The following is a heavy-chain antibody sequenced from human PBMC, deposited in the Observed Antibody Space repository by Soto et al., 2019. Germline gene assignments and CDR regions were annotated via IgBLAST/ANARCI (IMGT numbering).Heavy chain of an antibody. CDR3: ASVAAKYYYYGMDV. CDR1: GGTFSSYA. CDR2: IIPIFGTA. Sequence: QVQLVQSGAEVKKPGSSVKVSCKASGGTFSSYAINWVRQAPGQGLEWMGGIIPIFGTADYAQKFQGRVTITADESTTTASMQLSSLRSEDTAVYYCASVAAKYYYYGMDVWGQGTTVTVSS. D-gene: IGHD1-26*01. J-gene: IGHJ6*02. V-gene: IGHV1-69*12.